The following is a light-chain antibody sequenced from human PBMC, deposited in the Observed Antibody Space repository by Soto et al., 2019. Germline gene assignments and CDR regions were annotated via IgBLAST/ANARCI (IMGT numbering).Light chain of an antibody. V-gene: IGLV2-11*01. CDR1: SSDVGGYNY. CDR2: DIT. Sequence: QSALTQPRSVSGSPGQPVTISCTGTSSDVGGYNYVSWYQQHPGIAPQLIIYDITKRPSGVPDRFSGSKSGNTASLTISGLQAEDEADYYCCSYAGRYSWVFGGGTKLTVL. J-gene: IGLJ3*02. CDR3: CSYAGRYSWV.